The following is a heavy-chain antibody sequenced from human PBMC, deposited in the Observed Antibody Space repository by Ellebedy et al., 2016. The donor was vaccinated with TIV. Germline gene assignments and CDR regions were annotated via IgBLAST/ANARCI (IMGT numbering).Heavy chain of an antibody. J-gene: IGHJ6*02. Sequence: GGSLRLSXAASEFTFSSYGMHWVRQAPGKGLEWVAVIWYDGSNKYYADSVKGRFTISRDNSKNTLYLQMNSLRAEDTAVYYCAREPMVRGVIRRGYATDVWGQGTTVTVSS. CDR1: EFTFSSYG. CDR3: AREPMVRGVIRRGYATDV. V-gene: IGHV3-33*01. D-gene: IGHD3-10*01. CDR2: IWYDGSNK.